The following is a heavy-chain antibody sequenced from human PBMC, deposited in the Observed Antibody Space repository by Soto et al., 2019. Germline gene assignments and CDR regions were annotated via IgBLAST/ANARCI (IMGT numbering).Heavy chain of an antibody. Sequence: PSETLSLTCAVSGGSISSSNWWSWVRQPPGKGLEWIGEIYHSGSTNYNPSLKSKDTITVDKYKNQFTLKQNSVTAADTDVYYCARVYGLGAFDIWGQGTMVTVSS. J-gene: IGHJ3*02. D-gene: IGHD4-17*01. CDR1: GGSISSSNW. V-gene: IGHV4-4*02. CDR2: IYHSGST. CDR3: ARVYGLGAFDI.